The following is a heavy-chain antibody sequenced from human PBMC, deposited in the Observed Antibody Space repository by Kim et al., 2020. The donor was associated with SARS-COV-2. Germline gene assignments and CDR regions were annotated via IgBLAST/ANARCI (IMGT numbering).Heavy chain of an antibody. CDR1: GGSISSSNW. V-gene: IGHV4-4*02. Sequence: SETLSLTCAVSGGSISSSNWWSWVRQPPGKGLVWIGEIYHSGSTNYNPSLKSRVTISVDKSKNQFSLKLSSVTAADTAVYYCAKSMVRGVMDVWGQGTTVTVSS. J-gene: IGHJ6*02. D-gene: IGHD3-10*01. CDR2: IYHSGST. CDR3: AKSMVRGVMDV.